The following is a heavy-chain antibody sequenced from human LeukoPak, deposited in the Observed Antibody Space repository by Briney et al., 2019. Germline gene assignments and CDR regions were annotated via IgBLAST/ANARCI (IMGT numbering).Heavy chain of an antibody. CDR1: GYTFISYA. CDR2: INAGNGNT. CDR3: ASGRRVPWFGF. V-gene: IGHV1-3*01. D-gene: IGHD1-26*01. Sequence: GASVKDSCKASGYTFISYAMHWVRQAPGQRLEWMGWINAGNGNTKYSQKFQGRVTITTDESTSTAYMELSSLRSEDTAVYYCASGRRVPWFGFWGQGTLVTVSS. J-gene: IGHJ4*02.